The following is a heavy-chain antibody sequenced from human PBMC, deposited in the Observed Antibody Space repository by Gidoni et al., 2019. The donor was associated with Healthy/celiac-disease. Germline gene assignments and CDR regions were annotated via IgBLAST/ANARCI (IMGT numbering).Heavy chain of an antibody. D-gene: IGHD3-3*01. V-gene: IGHV3-33*01. CDR3: ARRHFGVVTGGIYYYYGMDV. J-gene: IGHJ6*02. CDR1: GFTFSSYG. Sequence: QVQLVVSGGGVVQPGRSLRLSCAASGFTFSSYGMHWVRQAPGKGLEWVAVIWYDGSNKYYADSVKGRFTISRDNSKNTLYLQMNSLRAEDTAVYYCARRHFGVVTGGIYYYYGMDVWGQGTTVTVSS. CDR2: IWYDGSNK.